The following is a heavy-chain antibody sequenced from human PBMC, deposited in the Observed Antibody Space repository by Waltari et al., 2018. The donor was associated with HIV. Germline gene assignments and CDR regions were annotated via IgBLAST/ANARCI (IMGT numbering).Heavy chain of an antibody. D-gene: IGHD2-2*01. Sequence: QVQLQESGPGLVKPSETLSHTCTVSGGALSSYYWSWTPQPAPKGLEWIGRIYTSGSTKYNPSLKSRVTMSVDTSKNQFSLKLSSVTAADTAVYYCARVSCSSTSCYPNWFDPWGQGTLVTVSS. V-gene: IGHV4-4*07. J-gene: IGHJ5*02. CDR3: ARVSCSSTSCYPNWFDP. CDR2: IYTSGST. CDR1: GGALSSYY.